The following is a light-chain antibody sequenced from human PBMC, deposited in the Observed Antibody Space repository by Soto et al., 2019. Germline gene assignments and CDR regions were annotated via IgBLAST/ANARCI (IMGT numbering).Light chain of an antibody. V-gene: IGLV2-23*01. Sequence: QSALTQPASLSGSPGQSITISCTGTSSDVWAYNFVSWYQQHPGKAPQLMIYEASKRPSGVSNRFSGSKSGNTASLTISGLQAEDEADYYCCSYAGSSTWVFGGGTKLTVL. CDR3: CSYAGSSTWV. CDR1: SSDVWAYNF. CDR2: EAS. J-gene: IGLJ3*02.